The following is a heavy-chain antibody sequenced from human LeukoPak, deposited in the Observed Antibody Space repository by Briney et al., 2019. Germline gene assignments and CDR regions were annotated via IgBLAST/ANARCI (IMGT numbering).Heavy chain of an antibody. CDR3: ARDHGCSGGSCHSKIDC. D-gene: IGHD2-15*01. CDR1: GFTFSSYS. Sequence: PGGSLRLSCAASGFTFSSYSMNWVRQAPGKGLEWVSSISSSSNHIYYADSVKGRFTISRDNAKNSLFLQMNTLRAEDTAVYYCARDHGCSGGSCHSKIDCWGQGTLVTVSS. CDR2: ISSSSNHI. V-gene: IGHV3-21*01. J-gene: IGHJ4*02.